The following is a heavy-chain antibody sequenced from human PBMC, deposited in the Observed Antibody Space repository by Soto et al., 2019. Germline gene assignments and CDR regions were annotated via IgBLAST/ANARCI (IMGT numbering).Heavy chain of an antibody. V-gene: IGHV4-59*08. CDR2: IHYSGST. J-gene: IGHJ4*02. D-gene: IGHD6-19*01. Sequence: HSETLALACTVCGDCMRIFYVGGLRQPTGKGLEWIGYIHYSGSTKSNPSLRGRVTMSADTSKNQFSLKLSSVTAADTAVYYCAKLIAMAGSGYYFVYWGQGALVTVSS. CDR1: GDCMRIFY. CDR3: AKLIAMAGSGYYFVY.